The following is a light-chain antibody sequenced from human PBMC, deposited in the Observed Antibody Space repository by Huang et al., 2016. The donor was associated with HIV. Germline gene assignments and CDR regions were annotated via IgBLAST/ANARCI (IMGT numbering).Light chain of an antibody. CDR1: QSISSK. CDR3: QQYNNWPPLT. J-gene: IGKJ4*01. Sequence: EIVMTQYPATLSVSPGERAILSCRASQSISSKLAWYQQKAGQAPRLRIYGASTRATDIPARFSGSGSGTEFTLTISSLQSEDFAVYYCQQYNNWPPLTFGGGTKVEIK. V-gene: IGKV3-15*01. CDR2: GAS.